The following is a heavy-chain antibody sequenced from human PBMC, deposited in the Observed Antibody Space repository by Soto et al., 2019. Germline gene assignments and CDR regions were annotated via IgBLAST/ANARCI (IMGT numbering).Heavy chain of an antibody. CDR3: ARGMTYYYDSSGYYIGYFDY. CDR2: IYTRGST. Sequence: QVQLQESGPGLVKPSETLSLTCTGSGGSISSYYWSWIRQPAGKGLEWIGRIYTRGSTNYNPSLKSRVTMSVDTSKNPFSLKLSSVTAADTAVYYCARGMTYYYDSSGYYIGYFDYWGQGTLVTVSS. V-gene: IGHV4-4*07. D-gene: IGHD3-22*01. CDR1: GGSISSYY. J-gene: IGHJ4*02.